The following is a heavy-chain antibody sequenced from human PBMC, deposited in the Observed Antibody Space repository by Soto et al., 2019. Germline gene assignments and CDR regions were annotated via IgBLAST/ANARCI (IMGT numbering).Heavy chain of an antibody. D-gene: IGHD3-22*01. CDR3: AKGPYYYDSSGYYYVDY. Sequence: GGSLRLSCAASRFAFSNYGMHWVRQAPGKGLEWVAIISYDGNYKYYADSVKGRFTVSRDNSKNTLYLQMNSLRAEDTAVYYCAKGPYYYDSSGYYYVDYWGRGTLVTVSS. J-gene: IGHJ4*02. CDR2: ISYDGNYK. V-gene: IGHV3-30*18. CDR1: RFAFSNYG.